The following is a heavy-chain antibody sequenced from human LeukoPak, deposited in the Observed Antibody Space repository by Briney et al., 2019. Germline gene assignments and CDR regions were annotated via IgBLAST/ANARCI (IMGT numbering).Heavy chain of an antibody. V-gene: IGHV3-7*05. J-gene: IGHJ4*02. CDR2: IRDDGVEK. CDR3: ARDAIYGDYDY. CDR1: GFTFSTSW. D-gene: IGHD4-17*01. Sequence: GGSLRLSCAASGFTFSTSWMSWVRQAPGKGLEWVAHIRDDGVEKHYVDSVKGRFTISRDNAKNSLYLQMNSLRAEDTAAYYCARDAIYGDYDYWGQGTLVTVSS.